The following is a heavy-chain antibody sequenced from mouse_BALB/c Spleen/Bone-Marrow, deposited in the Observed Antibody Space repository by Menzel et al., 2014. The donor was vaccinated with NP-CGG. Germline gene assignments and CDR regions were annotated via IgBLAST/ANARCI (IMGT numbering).Heavy chain of an antibody. Sequence: VHLQQPGAELVKPGASVKLSCTASGFNIKDPYMHWVKQRPEQGLEWIGRIDPANGNTKYDPKFQGKATITADTSSSTAYMQLSSLTSEDTAVYYCAPYNGGRWFTYWGQGTLVTVSA. V-gene: IGHV14-3*02. J-gene: IGHJ3*01. D-gene: IGHD1-3*01. CDR1: GFNIKDPY. CDR3: APYNGGRWFTY. CDR2: IDPANGNT.